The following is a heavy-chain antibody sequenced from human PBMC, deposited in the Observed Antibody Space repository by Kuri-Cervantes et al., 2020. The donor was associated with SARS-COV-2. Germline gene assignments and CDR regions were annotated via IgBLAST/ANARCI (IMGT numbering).Heavy chain of an antibody. V-gene: IGHV3-7*01. CDR3: VRDPHDWGMDV. CDR2: IKQDGSEK. Sequence: GESLKISCAASGFTFSSYWMSWVRQAPGKGLEWVANIKQDGSEKYYVDSVKGRFTISRDNAKNSLYLQMNSLRVEDTAIYYCVRDPHDWGMDVWGKGTTVTVSS. J-gene: IGHJ6*04. CDR1: GFTFSSYW. D-gene: IGHD3-16*01.